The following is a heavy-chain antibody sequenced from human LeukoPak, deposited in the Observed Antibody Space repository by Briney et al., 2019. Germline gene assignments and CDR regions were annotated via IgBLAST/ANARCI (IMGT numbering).Heavy chain of an antibody. D-gene: IGHD6-19*01. V-gene: IGHV3-23*01. CDR3: AKDSVRSGGWFYFDN. CDR2: ISASGSNT. J-gene: IGHJ4*02. CDR1: GFTFSSLD. Sequence: GGSLRLCCAASGFTFSSLDRAWVRQAPGKGLERVSGISASGSNTFYADSVKSRFTISRDNSKNTLYLQMSSLRVEDTAIYYCAKDSVRSGGWFYFDNWGREPWSASP.